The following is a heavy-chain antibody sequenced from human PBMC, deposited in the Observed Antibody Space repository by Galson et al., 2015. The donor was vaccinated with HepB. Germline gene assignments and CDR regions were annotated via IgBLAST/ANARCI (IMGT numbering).Heavy chain of an antibody. J-gene: IGHJ4*02. CDR1: GFTFSSYG. Sequence: SLRLSCAASGFTFSSYGMHWVRQAPGKGLEWVAVISYDGSNKYYADSVKGRFTISRDNSKNTLYLQMNSLRAEDTAVYYCAKDPAPGSYYNAYYFDYWGQGTLVTVSS. V-gene: IGHV3-30*18. CDR2: ISYDGSNK. CDR3: AKDPAPGSYYNAYYFDY. D-gene: IGHD3-10*01.